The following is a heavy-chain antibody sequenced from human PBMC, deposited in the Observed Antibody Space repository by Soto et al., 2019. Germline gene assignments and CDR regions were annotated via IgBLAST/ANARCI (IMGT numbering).Heavy chain of an antibody. D-gene: IGHD3-10*01. V-gene: IGHV4-31*03. CDR2: IYYSGST. CDR3: ARVVAMVRGVIITSYYYYMDV. Sequence: SETLSLTCTVSGGSISSGGYYWSWIRQHPGKGLEWIGYIYYSGSTYYNPSLKSRVTTSVDTSKNQFSLKLSSVTAADTAVYYCARVVAMVRGVIITSYYYYMDVWGKGTTVTVSS. CDR1: GGSISSGGYY. J-gene: IGHJ6*03.